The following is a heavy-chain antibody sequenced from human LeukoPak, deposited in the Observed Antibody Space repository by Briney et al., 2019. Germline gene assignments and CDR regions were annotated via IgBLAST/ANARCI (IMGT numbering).Heavy chain of an antibody. Sequence: GGSLRLSCATSGFTFSGYSMNWVRQAPGKGLEWISYISSSSINIHYGDSVKGRFTISRDNAENSLYLQMNSLRAEDTAVYYCARDSIQLWPNAINFWGQGTLVTVSS. J-gene: IGHJ4*02. CDR2: ISSSSINI. V-gene: IGHV3-48*01. CDR3: ARDSIQLWPNAINF. D-gene: IGHD1-1*01. CDR1: GFTFSGYS.